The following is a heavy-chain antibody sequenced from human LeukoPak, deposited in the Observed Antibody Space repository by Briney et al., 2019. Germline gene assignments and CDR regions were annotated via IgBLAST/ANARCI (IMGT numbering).Heavy chain of an antibody. V-gene: IGHV4-39*01. CDR3: VSTMIVVAKY. Sequence: SETLSLTCTVSGGSISGSSYYWGWLRQPPGKGLEWIASMYYSGSINYNPSLKSRVTISVDTSKNQFSLKLSSVTAADTAVYYCVSTMIVVAKYWGQGTLVTVSS. D-gene: IGHD3-22*01. CDR1: GGSISGSSYY. CDR2: MYYSGSI. J-gene: IGHJ4*02.